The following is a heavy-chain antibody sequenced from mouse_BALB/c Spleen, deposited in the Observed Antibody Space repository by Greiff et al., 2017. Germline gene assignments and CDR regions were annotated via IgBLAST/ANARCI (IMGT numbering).Heavy chain of an antibody. Sequence: QVQLQQSGPELVKPGASVKISCKASGYTFTSYDINWVKQRPGQGLEWIGWIYPGDGSTKYNEKFKGKATLTADKSSSTAYMQLSSLTSENSAVYFCARSYSGISYFDYWGQGTTLTVSS. D-gene: IGHD1-1*01. V-gene: IGHV1S56*01. CDR1: GYTFTSYD. CDR3: ARSYSGISYFDY. J-gene: IGHJ2*01. CDR2: IYPGDGST.